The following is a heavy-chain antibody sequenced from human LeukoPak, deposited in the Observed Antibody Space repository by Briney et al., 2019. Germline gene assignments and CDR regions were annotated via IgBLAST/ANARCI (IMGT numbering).Heavy chain of an antibody. Sequence: ASVKVSCKASGYTFTGYYMHWVRQAPGQGLEWMGWINPNSGDTNYAQKFQGRVTMTRDTSISTAYMELSRLRSDDTAVYYCARVRAEPKYYFDYWGQGTLVTVSS. CDR2: INPNSGDT. CDR1: GYTFTGYY. J-gene: IGHJ4*02. D-gene: IGHD1-14*01. CDR3: ARVRAEPKYYFDY. V-gene: IGHV1-2*02.